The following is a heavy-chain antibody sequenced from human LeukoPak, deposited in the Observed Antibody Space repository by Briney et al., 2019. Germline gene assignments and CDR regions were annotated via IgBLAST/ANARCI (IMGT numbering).Heavy chain of an antibody. CDR1: GYTFTDYY. Sequence: GASVKVSCKASGYTFTDYYMHWVRQAPGQGLEWMGWINPNSGDTNYAQKFQGRVTMTRDTSISTAYMELSRLRSDDTAVYYCARDLGVYYYMDVWGKGTTVTVSS. D-gene: IGHD3-16*01. V-gene: IGHV1-2*02. J-gene: IGHJ6*03. CDR3: ARDLGVYYYMDV. CDR2: INPNSGDT.